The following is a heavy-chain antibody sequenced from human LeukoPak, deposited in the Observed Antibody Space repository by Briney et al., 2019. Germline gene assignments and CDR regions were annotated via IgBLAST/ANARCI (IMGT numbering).Heavy chain of an antibody. V-gene: IGHV4-59*08. CDR2: IYYSGST. Sequence: SETLSLTCTVSGGSTSSYYWSWIRQPPGKGLEWIGYIYYSGSTNYNPSLKSRVTISVDTSKNQFSLKLSSVTAADTAVYYCARHRKVGARHRAVGAFDIWGQGTMVTVSS. CDR1: GGSTSSYY. CDR3: ARHRKVGARHRAVGAFDI. J-gene: IGHJ3*02. D-gene: IGHD1-26*01.